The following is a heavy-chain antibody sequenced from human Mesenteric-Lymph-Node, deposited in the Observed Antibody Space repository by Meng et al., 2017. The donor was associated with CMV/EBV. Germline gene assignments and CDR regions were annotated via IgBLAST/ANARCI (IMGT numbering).Heavy chain of an antibody. V-gene: IGHV3-21*01. CDR2: ISSSSSYI. CDR3: AKAIYDFWSGSRDSYYYGMDV. CDR1: GFTFSSYS. J-gene: IGHJ6*02. D-gene: IGHD3-3*01. Sequence: GESLKISCAASGFTFSSYSMNWVRQAPGKGLEWVSSISSSSSYIYYADSVKGRFTISRDNSKNTLYLQMNSLRTEDTAVHYCAKAIYDFWSGSRDSYYYGMDVWGQGTTVTVSS.